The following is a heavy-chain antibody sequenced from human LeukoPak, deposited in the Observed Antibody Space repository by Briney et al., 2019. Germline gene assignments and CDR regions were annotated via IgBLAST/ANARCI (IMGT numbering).Heavy chain of an antibody. D-gene: IGHD3-3*01. J-gene: IGHJ4*02. Sequence: GGALRHSCASSRFTFSTYRMNWVRQAPGKGLEWVSSISSSGDFIYYADSVKGRFTISRDNAENSLYLQMNSLRAEDTAVYYCARVRGAISYPDYWGQGTLVTVSS. CDR1: RFTFSTYR. CDR3: ARVRGAISYPDY. V-gene: IGHV3-21*01. CDR2: ISSSGDFI.